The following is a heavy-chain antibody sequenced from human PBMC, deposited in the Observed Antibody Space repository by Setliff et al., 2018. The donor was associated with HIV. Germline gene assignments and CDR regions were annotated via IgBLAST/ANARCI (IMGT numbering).Heavy chain of an antibody. Sequence: ASVKVSCKASGYTFPSFYVHWARQAPGQGLEWMGIINPTSGNTTYAQNFQGRVTLTRDTSKNHFSLSLTSVTAADTALYYCARISELGMTLNQPYFDSWGQGTLVTVSS. CDR2: INPTSGNT. V-gene: IGHV1-46*01. CDR3: ARISELGMTLNQPYFDS. D-gene: IGHD1-20*01. J-gene: IGHJ4*02. CDR1: GYTFPSFY.